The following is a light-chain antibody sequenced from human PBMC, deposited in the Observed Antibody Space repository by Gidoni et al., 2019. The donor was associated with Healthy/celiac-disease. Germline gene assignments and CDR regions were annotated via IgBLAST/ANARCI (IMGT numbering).Light chain of an antibody. Sequence: QSALTQPASVSGSPGQSITISCTGTSSDVGNYNYVSWYQQHPGKAPKLMIYDVSYRPSGVSNRFSGSKSGNTASLTISGLQAEDEADYYCSSYTTSSTFFGTGTKVTVL. CDR3: SSYTTSSTF. CDR2: DVS. CDR1: SSDVGNYNY. J-gene: IGLJ1*01. V-gene: IGLV2-14*01.